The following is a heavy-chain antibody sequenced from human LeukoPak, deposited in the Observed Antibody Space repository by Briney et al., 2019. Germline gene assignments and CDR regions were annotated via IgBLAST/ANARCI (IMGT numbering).Heavy chain of an antibody. D-gene: IGHD2-21*02. J-gene: IGHJ4*02. CDR2: IYPGDSDT. CDR3: ASLAYCGGDCYSYYFDY. V-gene: IGHV5-51*01. Sequence: GESLKISCKGSGSSFTSYWIGWVRQLPGKGLEWMGIIYPGDSDTRYSPSFQGQVTISADKSISTAYLQWSSLKASDTAMYYCASLAYCGGDCYSYYFDYWGQGTLVTVSS. CDR1: GSSFTSYW.